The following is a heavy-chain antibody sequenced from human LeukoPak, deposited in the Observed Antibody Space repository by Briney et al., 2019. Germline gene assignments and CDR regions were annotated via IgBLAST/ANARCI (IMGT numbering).Heavy chain of an antibody. CDR3: ARVYSSGWYQWFDP. V-gene: IGHV4-39*07. CDR1: GGSISTNSYS. D-gene: IGHD6-19*01. J-gene: IGHJ5*02. CDR2: LYYNGNS. Sequence: TSSETLSLTCIVSGGSISTNSYSWGWLRQPPGKGLEWIGTLYYNGNSYYTPSLERRVTITADTSKNQFSLKLNSVTAADTAIYHCARVYSSGWYQWFDPWGQGILVTVSS.